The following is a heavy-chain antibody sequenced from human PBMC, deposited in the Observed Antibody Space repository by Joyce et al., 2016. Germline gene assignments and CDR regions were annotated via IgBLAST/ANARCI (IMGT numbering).Heavy chain of an antibody. V-gene: IGHV3-33*03. CDR3: AVKGLSEGNYFDY. CDR2: IWVDGSNK. CDR1: GFTFKNFG. J-gene: IGHJ4*02. Sequence: QVQLVESGGGVVQPGRSLRLSCAAAGFTFKNFGMHWVRQAPGKGLEWVAVIWVDGSNKYYADAVNGRFTISRDNSKNTLYLQMNTLRAEDTAMYYCAVKGLSEGNYFDYWGQGTLVTVSS. D-gene: IGHD3-16*02.